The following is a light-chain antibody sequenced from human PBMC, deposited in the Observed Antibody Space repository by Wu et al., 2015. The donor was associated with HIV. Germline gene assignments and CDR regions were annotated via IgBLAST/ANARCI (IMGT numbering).Light chain of an antibody. V-gene: IGKV3-20*01. CDR1: QSVSSSY. J-gene: IGKJ2*01. Sequence: IVLTQSPGTMSLSPGERATLSCRASQSVSSSYLAWYQQKPGQAPRLLIYGASTRATGIPDRFSGGGSGTDFTLIINRLEPEDFAVYYCQQYDISPYTFGQGTKLEIK. CDR2: GAS. CDR3: QQYDISPYT.